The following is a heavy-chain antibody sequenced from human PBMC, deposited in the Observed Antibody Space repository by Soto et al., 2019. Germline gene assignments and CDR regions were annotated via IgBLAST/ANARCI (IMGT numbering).Heavy chain of an antibody. CDR1: GYSFATSG. D-gene: IGHD3-22*01. J-gene: IGHJ5*02. Sequence: PRASVKVSCKASGYSFATSGISWVRQAPGQGLEWMGWISAYNGNTNYEQKLQDRVTMTTDTSTSTAYLELRSLRSDDTAVYYCARAGHYYDSSGYATWGQGTLVTVSS. V-gene: IGHV1-18*01. CDR3: ARAGHYYDSSGYAT. CDR2: ISAYNGNT.